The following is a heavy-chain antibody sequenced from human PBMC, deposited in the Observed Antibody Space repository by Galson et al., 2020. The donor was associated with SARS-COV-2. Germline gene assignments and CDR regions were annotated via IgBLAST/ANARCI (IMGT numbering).Heavy chain of an antibody. J-gene: IGHJ4*02. CDR2: FDPEDGET. CDR1: GYTLTELS. Sequence: GESLKISCKVSGYTLTELSMHWVRQAPGKGLEWMGGFDPEDGETIYAQKFQGRVTMTEDTSTDTAYMELSSLRSEDTAVYYCATAFAQLGATSLDYWGQGTLVTVSS. V-gene: IGHV1-24*01. D-gene: IGHD1-26*01. CDR3: ATAFAQLGATSLDY.